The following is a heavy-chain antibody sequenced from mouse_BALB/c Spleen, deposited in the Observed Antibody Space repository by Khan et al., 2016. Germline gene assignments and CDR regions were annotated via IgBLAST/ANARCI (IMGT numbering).Heavy chain of an antibody. D-gene: IGHD2-2*01. CDR3: TRHGYVAWFTY. V-gene: IGHV1S135*01. J-gene: IGHJ3*01. Sequence: EVQLQESGPELMKPGASVKISCKASGSSFTSYYIHWVMQSHGKSLEWIGYSDPFSGGTTYNQKFKGKATLTVDNSSSTAYRHLSNLTSEDSAVYYCTRHGYVAWFTYWGQGTLVTVSA. CDR1: GSSFTSYY. CDR2: SDPFSGGT.